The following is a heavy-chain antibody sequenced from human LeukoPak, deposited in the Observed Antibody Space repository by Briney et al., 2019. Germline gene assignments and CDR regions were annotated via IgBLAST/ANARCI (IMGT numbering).Heavy chain of an antibody. CDR2: IIPSFGTA. CDR1: GGTFSSYA. V-gene: IGHV1-69*05. CDR3: ARGSTCGAIKWGAGYYYYMDV. D-gene: IGHD2-2*01. J-gene: IGHJ6*03. Sequence: ASVKASCKASGGTFSSYAISWVRQAPGQGLEWMGGIIPSFGTANYAQKFQGRVTITTDESTSTAYMELSSLRSEDTAVYYCARGSTCGAIKWGAGYYYYMDVWGKGTTVTVSS.